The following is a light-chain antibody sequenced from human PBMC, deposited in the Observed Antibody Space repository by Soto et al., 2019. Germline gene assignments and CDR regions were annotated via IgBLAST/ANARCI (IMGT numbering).Light chain of an antibody. CDR1: YSDIGNYNF. CDR2: EVS. V-gene: IGLV2-8*01. CDR3: SSYAGTNKFVL. Sequence: QSALTQPPSASGSPGQSVTISCTGAYSDIGNYNFVSWYQQHPDKAPKLMIYEVSMRPSGVPDRFSGSKSGNTASLTVSGLQAEDEADYYCSSYAGTNKFVLFGGGTKLTVL. J-gene: IGLJ2*01.